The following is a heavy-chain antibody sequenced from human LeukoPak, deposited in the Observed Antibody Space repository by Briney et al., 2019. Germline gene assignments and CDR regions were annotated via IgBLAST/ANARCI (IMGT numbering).Heavy chain of an antibody. D-gene: IGHD2-21*01. Sequence: GGSLRLSCAASGFTFSDYYMSWIRQAPGKGLEWVSYISSSGSTIYYADSVKGRFTISRGNAKNSLYLQMNSLRAEDTAVYYCARIGELYYYYYMDVWGKGTTVTVSS. CDR1: GFTFSDYY. J-gene: IGHJ6*03. CDR3: ARIGELYYYYYMDV. V-gene: IGHV3-11*01. CDR2: ISSSGSTI.